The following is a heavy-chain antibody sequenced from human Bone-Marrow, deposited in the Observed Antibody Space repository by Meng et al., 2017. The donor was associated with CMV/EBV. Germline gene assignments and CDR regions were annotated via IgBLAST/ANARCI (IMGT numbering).Heavy chain of an antibody. CDR3: AREGGYCSSTSCPNWFDP. CDR2: INSDGSST. Sequence: LSLTCAASGFPFSGYWMHWVRQAPGKGLVWVSRINSDGSSTSYADSVKGRFTISRDNAKDTLYLQMNSLRAEDTAVYYCAREGGYCSSTSCPNWFDPWGQGTLVTVSS. V-gene: IGHV3-74*01. D-gene: IGHD2-2*01. CDR1: GFPFSGYW. J-gene: IGHJ5*02.